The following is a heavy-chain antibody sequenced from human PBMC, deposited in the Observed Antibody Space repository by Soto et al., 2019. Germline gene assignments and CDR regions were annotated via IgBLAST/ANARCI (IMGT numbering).Heavy chain of an antibody. D-gene: IGHD6-13*01. V-gene: IGHV1-3*01. Sequence: AASVKVSCKASGYTFTSYAMHWVRQAPGQRLEWMGWINAGNGNTKYSQKFQGRVTITRDTSASTAYMELSSLRSEDTAVYYCARDGIAAAGIGENWFDPWGQGTPVTVSS. CDR2: INAGNGNT. J-gene: IGHJ5*02. CDR3: ARDGIAAAGIGENWFDP. CDR1: GYTFTSYA.